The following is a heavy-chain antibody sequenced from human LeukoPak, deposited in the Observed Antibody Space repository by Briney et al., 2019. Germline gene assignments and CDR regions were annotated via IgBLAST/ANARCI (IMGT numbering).Heavy chain of an antibody. CDR2: ISSSSSYI. Sequence: EGSLRLSCAASGFTFSSYSMNWVRQAPGKGLEWVSSISSSSSYIYYADSVKGRFTISRDNAKNSLYLQMNSLRAEDTAVYYCARDRYGDYSHDYWGQGTLVTVSS. CDR1: GFTFSSYS. J-gene: IGHJ4*02. V-gene: IGHV3-21*01. D-gene: IGHD4-17*01. CDR3: ARDRYGDYSHDY.